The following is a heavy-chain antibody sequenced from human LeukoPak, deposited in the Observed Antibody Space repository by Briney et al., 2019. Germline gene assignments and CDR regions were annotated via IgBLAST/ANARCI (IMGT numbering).Heavy chain of an antibody. CDR1: GSTFSSYT. V-gene: IGHV3-23*01. J-gene: IGHJ4*02. D-gene: IGHD6-19*01. Sequence: PGGSLRLSCTASGSTFSSYTMSWVRQAPGKGLEWVSAISGSAYSTYYADSVKGHFTISRDNSKSTLYLQMNSLRAEDTAVYYCAKETVAAPPVDYWGQGTLVTASS. CDR3: AKETVAAPPVDY. CDR2: ISGSAYST.